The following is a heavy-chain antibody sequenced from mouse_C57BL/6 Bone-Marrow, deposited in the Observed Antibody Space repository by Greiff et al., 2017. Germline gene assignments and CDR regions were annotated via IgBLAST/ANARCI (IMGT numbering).Heavy chain of an antibody. V-gene: IGHV1-54*01. CDR3: ARSKNWDSWFAY. D-gene: IGHD4-1*01. Sequence: QVQLQQSGAELVRPGTSVKVSCKASGYAFTNYLLEWVKPRPGQGLEWIGVINPGSGGTNYNEKFKCKATLTADKSSSTAYMQLSSLTSEDSAGYFCARSKNWDSWFAYWGQGTLVTVSA. CDR1: GYAFTNYL. J-gene: IGHJ3*01. CDR2: INPGSGGT.